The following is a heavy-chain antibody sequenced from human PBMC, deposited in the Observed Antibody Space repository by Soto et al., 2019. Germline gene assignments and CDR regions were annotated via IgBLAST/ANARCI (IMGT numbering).Heavy chain of an antibody. D-gene: IGHD2-15*01. Sequence: QVQLVQSGAEVKKPGSSVKVSCKASGGTFSSYAISWVRQAPGQGLEWMGGIIPIFGTANYAQKFQGRVTITADESTSTAYMELSSLRSENRAVYYCAGGGIVVVDAPHNGMDVWGQGTTVTVSS. CDR2: IIPIFGTA. V-gene: IGHV1-69*12. CDR1: GGTFSSYA. CDR3: AGGGIVVVDAPHNGMDV. J-gene: IGHJ6*02.